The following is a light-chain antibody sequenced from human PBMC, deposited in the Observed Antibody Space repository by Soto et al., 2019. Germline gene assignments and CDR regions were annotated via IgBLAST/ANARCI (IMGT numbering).Light chain of an antibody. CDR2: SNN. Sequence: QSVLTQPPSTSGTPGQRVTISCSGNSSNIGRNTVSWYQHLPGTAPKLLIYSNNRRPSGVPDRFSGSKSGTSASLASSGLQSEDEADYYCAAWDDSLNGFYVFGTGTKVTVL. CDR1: SSNIGRNT. J-gene: IGLJ1*01. CDR3: AAWDDSLNGFYV. V-gene: IGLV1-44*01.